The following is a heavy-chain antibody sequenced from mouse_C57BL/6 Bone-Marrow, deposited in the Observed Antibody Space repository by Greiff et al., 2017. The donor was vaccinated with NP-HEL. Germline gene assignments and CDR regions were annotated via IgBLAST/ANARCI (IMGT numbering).Heavy chain of an antibody. Sequence: VKLMESGPGLVAPSQSLSITCTVSGFSLTSYAISWVRQPPGKGLEWLGVIWTGGGTNYNSALKSRLSISKDNSKSQVFLKMNSLQTDDTARYYCARNLIYDGYYDYFDYWGQGTTLTVSS. CDR3: ARNLIYDGYYDYFDY. CDR1: GFSLTSYA. D-gene: IGHD2-3*01. V-gene: IGHV2-9-1*01. CDR2: IWTGGGT. J-gene: IGHJ2*01.